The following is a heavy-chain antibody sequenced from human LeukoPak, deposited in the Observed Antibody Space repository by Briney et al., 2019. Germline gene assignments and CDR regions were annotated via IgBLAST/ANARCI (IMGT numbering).Heavy chain of an antibody. CDR2: IIPIFGTA. CDR3: ARDVRGYSGYDFFSDYYYYMDV. D-gene: IGHD5-12*01. CDR1: GGTFISYA. J-gene: IGHJ6*03. Sequence: GSSVKVSCKASGGTFISYAISWVRRAPGQGLEWMGGIIPIFGTANYAQKFQGRVTITADESTSTAYMELSSLRSDDTAVYYCARDVRGYSGYDFFSDYYYYMDVWGKGTTVTISS. V-gene: IGHV1-69*01.